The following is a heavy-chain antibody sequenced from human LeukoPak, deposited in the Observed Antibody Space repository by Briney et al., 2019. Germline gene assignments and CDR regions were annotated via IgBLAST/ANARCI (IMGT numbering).Heavy chain of an antibody. CDR1: GFTFSSYS. J-gene: IGHJ2*01. D-gene: IGHD5-12*01. Sequence: GGSLRLSCAASGFTFSSYSTNWVRQAPGKGLEWVSSISSSSSYIYYVDSVKGRFTISRDNAKNSLYLQMNSLRAEDTAVYYCAGELRDWYFDLWGRGTLVTVSS. V-gene: IGHV3-21*01. CDR3: AGELRDWYFDL. CDR2: ISSSSSYI.